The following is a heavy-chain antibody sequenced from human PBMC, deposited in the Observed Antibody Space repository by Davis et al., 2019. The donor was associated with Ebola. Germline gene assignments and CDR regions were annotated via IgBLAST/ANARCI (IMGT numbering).Heavy chain of an antibody. CDR3: ARGYSPKCRGGDCVNDF. CDR1: GYIFSNYD. Sequence: ASVKVSCKASGYIFSNYDINWVRQASGQGLEWMGWVNPYSGHTGYVEKFKSRVTMTGDPSISTAYMELSSLTIDDTAVYYCARGYSPKCRGGDCVNDFWGQGTLVTVST. V-gene: IGHV1-8*01. J-gene: IGHJ4*02. D-gene: IGHD2-21*02. CDR2: VNPYSGHT.